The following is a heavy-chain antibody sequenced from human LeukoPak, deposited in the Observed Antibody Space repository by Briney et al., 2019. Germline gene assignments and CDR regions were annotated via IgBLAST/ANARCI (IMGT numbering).Heavy chain of an antibody. CDR1: GYTFTGYY. V-gene: IGHV1-8*02. D-gene: IGHD2-15*01. J-gene: IGHJ4*02. Sequence: ASVKVSCKASGYTFTGYYMHWVRQATGQGLEWMGWMNPNSGNTGYAQKFQGRVTMTRNTSISTAYMELSSLRSEDTAVYYCARAGGYCGRISCPYYWGQGSLVAVSS. CDR2: MNPNSGNT. CDR3: ARAGGYCGRISCPYY.